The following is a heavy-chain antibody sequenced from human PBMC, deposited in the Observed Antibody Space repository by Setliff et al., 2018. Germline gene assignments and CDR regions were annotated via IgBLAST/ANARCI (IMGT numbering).Heavy chain of an antibody. Sequence: GASVKVSCKASGYTFTNYGINWVRQAPGQGLEWMGWINNYNMNTNYPQKFLGRVTMTTDTSTSTAYMELGSLTSDDTAVYYCARDRKSSPEHYYFDYWGQGTLVTVS. CDR1: GYTFTNYG. V-gene: IGHV1-18*01. CDR2: INNYNMNT. CDR3: ARDRKSSPEHYYFDY. J-gene: IGHJ4*02.